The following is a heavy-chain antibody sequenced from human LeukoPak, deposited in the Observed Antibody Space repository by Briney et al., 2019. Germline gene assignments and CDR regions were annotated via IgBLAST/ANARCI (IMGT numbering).Heavy chain of an antibody. CDR1: GGSISPYY. V-gene: IGHV4-59*08. CDR3: ARHGGGGESYPRVFDY. Sequence: PSETLSLTCTASGGSISPYYWSWIRQPPGKGLEWIGYIYYSGSTNYNPSLKSRVTISVDTSKNQFSLKLSSATAADTAMYYCARHGGGGESYPRVFDYWGRGNLVTVSS. J-gene: IGHJ4*02. CDR2: IYYSGST. D-gene: IGHD1-26*01.